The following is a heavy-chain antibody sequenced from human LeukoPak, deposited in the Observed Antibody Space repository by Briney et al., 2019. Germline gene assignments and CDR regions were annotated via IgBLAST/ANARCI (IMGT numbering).Heavy chain of an antibody. J-gene: IGHJ6*03. CDR1: GGSISSSSYY. CDR3: ARVRCSGGSCPYYYYYYYMDV. Sequence: SETLSLTCTVSGGSISSSSYYWAWIRQPPGKGLEWLGSIHYSGSTYYNPSLQSRVTISIDTSKNQFSLKLRFVTAADTAVYYCARVRCSGGSCPYYYYYYYMDVWGKGTTVTVSS. V-gene: IGHV4-39*07. CDR2: IHYSGST. D-gene: IGHD2-15*01.